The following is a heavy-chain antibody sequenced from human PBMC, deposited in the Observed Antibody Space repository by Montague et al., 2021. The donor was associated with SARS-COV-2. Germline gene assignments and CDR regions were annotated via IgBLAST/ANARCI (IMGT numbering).Heavy chain of an antibody. CDR2: IYNSGTT. V-gene: IGHV4-39*01. D-gene: IGHD4-17*01. CDR1: GDSTSCPNCY. Sequence: SETLSLTCTVSGDSTSCPNCYWGWIRQAPGKGLDWIGTIYNSGTTYYNPSLKSRLTISIDTSKNQFSLKLTSVTPADTAVYYCARHLNYGDHDWDNWFHPWGQGTLVTVSS. J-gene: IGHJ5*02. CDR3: ARHLNYGDHDWDNWFHP.